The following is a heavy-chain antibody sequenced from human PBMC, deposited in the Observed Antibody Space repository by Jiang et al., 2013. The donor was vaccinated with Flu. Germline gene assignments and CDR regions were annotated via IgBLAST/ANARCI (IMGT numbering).Heavy chain of an antibody. CDR1: TFSSYA. D-gene: IGHD1-1*01. Sequence: TFSSYAISWVRQAPGQGLEWMGGIIPIFGIANYAQKFQGRVTMTRDTSTSTVYMELSSLRSEDTAVYYCARDASRVRKAFDYWGQGTLVTVSS. J-gene: IGHJ4*02. CDR2: IIPIFGIA. CDR3: ARDASRVRKAFDY. V-gene: IGHV1-69*17.